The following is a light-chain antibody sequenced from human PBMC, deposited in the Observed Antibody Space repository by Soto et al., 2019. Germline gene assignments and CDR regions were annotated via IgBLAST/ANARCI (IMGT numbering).Light chain of an antibody. Sequence: DIQLTQSPSFLSASVGDRVTITCRASQGISSYLAWYQQRPGKAPKLLMYGASTLQSGVPSRFSGSPSVTTFTLTINNLQPEDFATYYCQQLNNFPRTFGQGTKVE. CDR2: GAS. CDR1: QGISSY. CDR3: QQLNNFPRT. V-gene: IGKV1-9*01. J-gene: IGKJ1*01.